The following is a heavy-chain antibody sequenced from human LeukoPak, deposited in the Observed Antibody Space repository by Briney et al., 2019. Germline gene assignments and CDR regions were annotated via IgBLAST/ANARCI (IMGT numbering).Heavy chain of an antibody. Sequence: GGSLRLSCEASGFTFSSYAMHWVRQAPGKGLEWVANIKQDGSENYYVDSVKGRFTISRDNAKNSLFLQMNSLRAEDTAVYYCAREGTISVAGNPLDYWGQGTLVTVSS. J-gene: IGHJ4*02. V-gene: IGHV3-7*01. CDR3: AREGTISVAGNPLDY. CDR2: IKQDGSEN. D-gene: IGHD6-19*01. CDR1: GFTFSSYA.